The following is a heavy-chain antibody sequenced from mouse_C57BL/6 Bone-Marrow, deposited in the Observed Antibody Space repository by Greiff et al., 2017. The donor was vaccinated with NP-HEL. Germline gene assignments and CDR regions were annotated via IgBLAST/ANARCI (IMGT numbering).Heavy chain of an antibody. J-gene: IGHJ3*01. Sequence: QVQLQQSDAELVKPGASVKISCKVSGYTFTDHTIHWMKQRPEQGLEWIGYIYPRDGSTKYNEKFKGKATLTADKSSSTAYMQLNSLTSEDSAVYFCAREQRSYYYGSSLAYWGQGTLVTVSA. D-gene: IGHD1-1*01. CDR3: AREQRSYYYGSSLAY. CDR2: IYPRDGST. CDR1: GYTFTDHT. V-gene: IGHV1-78*01.